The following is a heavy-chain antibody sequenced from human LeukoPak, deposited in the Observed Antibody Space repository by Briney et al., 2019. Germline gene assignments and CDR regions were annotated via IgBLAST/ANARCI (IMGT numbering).Heavy chain of an antibody. D-gene: IGHD6-6*01. CDR1: GDSISRNN. J-gene: IGHJ6*03. CDR3: ARRRQQLVGVYYFYYMDV. V-gene: IGHV4-4*09. CDR2: IYTSGST. Sequence: SETLSLTCSVSGDSISRNNWSWIRQPPGKGLEYIGHIYTSGSTSYNASLKSRVTISTDTSKNQFSLRLSSVTAADTAVYYCARRRQQLVGVYYFYYMDVWGKGITVTVSS.